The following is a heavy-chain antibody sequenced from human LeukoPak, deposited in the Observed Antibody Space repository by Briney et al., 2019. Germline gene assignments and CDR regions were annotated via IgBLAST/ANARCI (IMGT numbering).Heavy chain of an antibody. CDR3: ARDPNDRRGVITGGDY. CDR2: ISYDGSNK. J-gene: IGHJ4*02. V-gene: IGHV3-30*09. CDR1: GFTFISYA. D-gene: IGHD3-10*01. Sequence: GGSLRLSCAASGFTFISYASHGAAQAPAKGLEWVAVISYDGSNKYYADSVKGRFAISRDNSKNTLYLQMNSLRAEDTAVYYCARDPNDRRGVITGGDYWGQGTLVTVSS.